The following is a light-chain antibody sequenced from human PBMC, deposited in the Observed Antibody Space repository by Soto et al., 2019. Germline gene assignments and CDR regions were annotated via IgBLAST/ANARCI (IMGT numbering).Light chain of an antibody. CDR1: QNMNSW. CDR2: DAS. Sequence: DIQLTQSPSTLSASVGDKVTITCRASQNMNSWLAWYQQKPGEAPKVLIYDASSLESGVPSRFSGSGSGTEFTLTIGSLQPEDFATYYCLRYNAFSQTFGQGTKVDIK. J-gene: IGKJ1*01. CDR3: LRYNAFSQT. V-gene: IGKV1-5*01.